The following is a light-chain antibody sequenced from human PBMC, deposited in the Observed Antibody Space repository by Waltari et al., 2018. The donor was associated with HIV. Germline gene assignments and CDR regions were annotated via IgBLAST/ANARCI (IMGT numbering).Light chain of an antibody. Sequence: QTVVTQEPSFSVSPGGTVTLTCGLSSGSVSTSYYPSWYQQTPGQAPRTLLCRTNPRPSGVPDRFSGSILGNKAALTITGAQADDESDYYCVLYMGSGIWVFGGGTKLTVL. J-gene: IGLJ3*02. CDR3: VLYMGSGIWV. V-gene: IGLV8-61*01. CDR2: RTN. CDR1: SGSVSTSYY.